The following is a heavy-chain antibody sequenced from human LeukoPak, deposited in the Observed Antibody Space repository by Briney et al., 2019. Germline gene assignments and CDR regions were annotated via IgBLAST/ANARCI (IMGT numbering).Heavy chain of an antibody. CDR3: ARACGSTSCYPYYYYYMDV. CDR2: INPSGGST. J-gene: IGHJ6*03. CDR1: GYTFTSYY. Sequence: GASVKVSCKASGYTFTSYYMHWVRQAPGQGLEWMGIINPSGGSTSYAQKFQGRVTMTRNTSISTAYMELNSLRSEDTAVYYCARACGSTSCYPYYYYYMDVWGKGTTVTISS. D-gene: IGHD2-2*01. V-gene: IGHV1-46*01.